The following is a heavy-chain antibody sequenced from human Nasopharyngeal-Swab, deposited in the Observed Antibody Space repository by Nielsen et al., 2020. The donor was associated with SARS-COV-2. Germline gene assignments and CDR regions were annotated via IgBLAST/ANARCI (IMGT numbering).Heavy chain of an antibody. Sequence: RQAPGKGLEWIGEINHSGSTNYNPSLKSRVTILVDTSKNQFSLKLSSVTAADTAVYYCARGLGKQITIFEVVIAYNWFDPWGQGTLVTVSS. D-gene: IGHD3-3*01. V-gene: IGHV4-34*01. CDR3: ARGLGKQITIFEVVIAYNWFDP. CDR2: INHSGST. J-gene: IGHJ5*02.